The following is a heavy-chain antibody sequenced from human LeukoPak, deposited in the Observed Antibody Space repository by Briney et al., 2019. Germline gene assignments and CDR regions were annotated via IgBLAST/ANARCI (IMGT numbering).Heavy chain of an antibody. J-gene: IGHJ4*02. V-gene: IGHV1-18*04. CDR2: ISAYNGNT. D-gene: IGHD3-10*01. CDR1: GYTFTSYG. CDR3: AREGYYGSGSYYNRSPFDY. Sequence: ASVNVSCKASGYTFTSYGISWVRQAPGQGLEWMGWISAYNGNTNYAQKLQGRVTMTTDTSTSTAYMELRSLRSDDTAVYYCAREGYYGSGSYYNRSPFDYWGQGTLVTVSS.